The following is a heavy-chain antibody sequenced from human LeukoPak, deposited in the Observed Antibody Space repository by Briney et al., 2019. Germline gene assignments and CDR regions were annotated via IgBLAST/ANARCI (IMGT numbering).Heavy chain of an antibody. D-gene: IGHD3-16*02. CDR1: GGSISSGGYS. V-gene: IGHV4-30-4*07. Sequence: PSETLSLTCAVSGGSISSGGYSWSWIRQPPGKGLEWIGYIYYSGSTYYNPSLKSRVTISVDTSKNQFSLKLSSVTAADTAVYYCARGSFFVAFGGVIVRASSWFDPWGQGTLVTVSS. J-gene: IGHJ5*02. CDR2: IYYSGST. CDR3: ARGSFFVAFGGVIVRASSWFDP.